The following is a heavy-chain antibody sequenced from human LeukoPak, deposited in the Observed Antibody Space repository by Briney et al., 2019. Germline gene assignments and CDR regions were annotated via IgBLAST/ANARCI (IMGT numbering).Heavy chain of an antibody. J-gene: IGHJ4*02. Sequence: SVKVSCKASGGTFSRYAFSWVRQAPGQGLEWMGGIIPMFGIANYAQKFQGRVTITADESTSTAYMELSSLRSEDTAVYYCAREEQWLGYWGQGTLVTVSS. D-gene: IGHD6-19*01. CDR1: GGTFSRYA. CDR3: AREEQWLGY. CDR2: IIPMFGIA. V-gene: IGHV1-69*13.